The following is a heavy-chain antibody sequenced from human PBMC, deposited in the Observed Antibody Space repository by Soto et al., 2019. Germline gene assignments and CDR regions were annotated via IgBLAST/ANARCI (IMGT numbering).Heavy chain of an antibody. CDR3: AKESKHLLGVGASSFDS. Sequence: GSLRLSCAASGFTFRSYAMNWVRQVPGKGLEWVSTFSSDGTSTYYADSVKDRFTISRDNSKNTLYLQMNSLRAEDTAVYYCAKESKHLLGVGASSFDSWGPGTLVTVSS. D-gene: IGHD3-10*01. CDR1: GFTFRSYA. V-gene: IGHV3-23*01. CDR2: FSSDGTST. J-gene: IGHJ4*02.